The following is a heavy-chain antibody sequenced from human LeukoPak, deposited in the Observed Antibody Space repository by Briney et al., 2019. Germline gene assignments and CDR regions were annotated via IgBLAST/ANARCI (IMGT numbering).Heavy chain of an antibody. V-gene: IGHV4-59*01. CDR2: THYSGSP. CDR3: ARVAGYCSSTSCLYYFDY. CDR1: GGSIRSDY. Sequence: PSETLSLTCTVSGGSIRSDYWSWIRQPPGKGLEWIGYTHYSGSPNYNPSLTSRVTISVDTSKNQFSLKLSSVTAADTAVYYCARVAGYCSSTSCLYYFDYWGQGTLVTVSS. D-gene: IGHD2-2*01. J-gene: IGHJ4*02.